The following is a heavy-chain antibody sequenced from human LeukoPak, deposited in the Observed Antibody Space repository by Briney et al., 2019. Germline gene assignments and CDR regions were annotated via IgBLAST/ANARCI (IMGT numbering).Heavy chain of an antibody. CDR3: ARRSNYYGSGDAFDI. CDR1: GGSISSGSYY. CDR2: IYTSGST. Sequence: SETLSLTCTVSGGSISSGSYYWSWIRQPAGKGLEWIGRIYTSGSTNYNPSLKSRVTISVDTSKNQFSLKLSSVTAADTAVYYCARRSNYYGSGDAFDIWGQGTMVTVSS. V-gene: IGHV4-61*02. D-gene: IGHD3-10*01. J-gene: IGHJ3*02.